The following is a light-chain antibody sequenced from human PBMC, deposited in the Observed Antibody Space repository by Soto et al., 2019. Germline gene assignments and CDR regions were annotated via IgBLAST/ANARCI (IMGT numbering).Light chain of an antibody. J-gene: IGKJ5*01. CDR2: TAS. V-gene: IGKV3-15*01. CDR3: QQYNNWPLS. CDR1: QSVKIK. Sequence: DIVVTQSPATLSVSVGDRVTITCRASQSVKIKLAWHQQTPGKAPRLLIYTASTRPSGIPARFSGSGSGTEFTLTVSSLQSEDFAVYFCQQYNNWPLSFGQGTRLEIK.